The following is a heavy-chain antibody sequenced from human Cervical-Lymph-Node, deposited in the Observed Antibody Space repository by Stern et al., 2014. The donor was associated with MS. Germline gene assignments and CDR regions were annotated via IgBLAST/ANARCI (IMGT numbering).Heavy chain of an antibody. J-gene: IGHJ4*02. V-gene: IGHV4-59*01. CDR2: VYNNGSA. CDR3: ARHSVGVKDFDS. Sequence: QVQLQESGPGLVKPSETLSLTCTVSGGSIRPFSWSWIRQPPGRGLEWIGCVYNNGSATHNPSLKSRVTMSVDTSKSQLSLRLHSVTAADTAVYYCARHSVGVKDFDSWVQGTLVTVSS. D-gene: IGHD4-23*01. CDR1: GGSIRPFS.